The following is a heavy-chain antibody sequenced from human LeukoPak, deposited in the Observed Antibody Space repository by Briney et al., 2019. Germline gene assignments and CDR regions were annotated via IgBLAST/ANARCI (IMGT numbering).Heavy chain of an antibody. CDR2: IYSGGST. Sequence: GGSLRLSCAASGFTVSSNYMSWVRQAPGKGLEWVSVIYSGGSTYYADSVKGRFTISRDNSKNTLYLQMNSLRAEDTAVYYCARGEARAYGMDVWGQGTTVTVSS. J-gene: IGHJ6*02. CDR1: GFTVSSNY. CDR3: ARGEARAYGMDV. V-gene: IGHV3-66*01.